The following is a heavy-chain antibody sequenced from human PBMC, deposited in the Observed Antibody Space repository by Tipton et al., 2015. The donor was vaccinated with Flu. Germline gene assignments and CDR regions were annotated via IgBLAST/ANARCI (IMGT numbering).Heavy chain of an antibody. CDR2: ITPNGFKA. D-gene: IGHD3-16*01. J-gene: IGHJ4*02. V-gene: IGHV3-48*03. Sequence: SLRLSCAAGGFTFSSYAMHWVRQAPGKGLEWVSQITPNGFKAYYAGAVKGRFTISRDNDKNSLYLQMNSLRAEDTAVYYCTRGFIRLCDFWGQGTLVTVSP. CDR1: GFTFSSYA. CDR3: TRGFIRLCDF.